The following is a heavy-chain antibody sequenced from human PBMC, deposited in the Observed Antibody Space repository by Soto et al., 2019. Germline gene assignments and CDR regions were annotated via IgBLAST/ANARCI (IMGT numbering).Heavy chain of an antibody. V-gene: IGHV3-23*01. D-gene: IGHD4-17*01. J-gene: IGHJ3*01. CDR2: ITGSGDFT. CDR3: GKDPNGDYFGAFDF. CDR1: GLGFDSYA. Sequence: EVQFLESGGGVVRPGGSLRLSCVASGLGFDSYAMTWVRQSPGKALEWVACITGSGDFTSYTDSVRGRFTISRDNSKNTLYLQVDSLRADDTAVYYCGKDPNGDYFGAFDFWGQGTTVIVSS.